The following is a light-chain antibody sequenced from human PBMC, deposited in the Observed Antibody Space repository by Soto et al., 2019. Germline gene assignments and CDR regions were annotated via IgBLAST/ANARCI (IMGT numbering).Light chain of an antibody. Sequence: QSALTQPRSVSGPPGQSVSISCSGTSSDVGTYNYVSWYQQHPGKAPKLMIYDVSKRPSGLPDGFSGSKSGNTASRTISGLQVEEEADYYGCSGAGGYAPGVFGGGTKL. J-gene: IGLJ2*01. V-gene: IGLV2-11*01. CDR2: DVS. CDR3: CSGAGGYAPGV. CDR1: SSDVGTYNY.